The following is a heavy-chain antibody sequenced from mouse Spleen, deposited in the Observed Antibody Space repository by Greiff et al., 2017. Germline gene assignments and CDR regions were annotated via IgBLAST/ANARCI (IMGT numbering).Heavy chain of an antibody. J-gene: IGHJ4*01. V-gene: IGHV1-63*01. D-gene: IGHD1-1*01. Sequence: QVQLQQSGAELVRPGTSVKMSCTASGYTFTNYWIGWAKQRPGHGLEWIGDIYPGGGYTNYNEKFKGKATMTADKSSSTAYMQFSSLTSEDSAIYYCARRSSYNAIDYWGQGTSVTVSA. CDR1: GYTFTNYW. CDR3: ARRSSYNAIDY. CDR2: IYPGGGYT.